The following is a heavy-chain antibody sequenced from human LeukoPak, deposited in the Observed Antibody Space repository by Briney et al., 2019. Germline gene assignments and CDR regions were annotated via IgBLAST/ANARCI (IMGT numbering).Heavy chain of an antibody. CDR2: IRYDGNIK. J-gene: IGHJ3*02. Sequence: GGSLRHSCATSGFTFSSYDMHWVRQAPGKGLEWVAFIRYDGNIKYFADSVKGRFTISRDNSKNTLFLQVNSLRAEDTAVYYCGKDPNGDYVGAFDMWGQGTMVTVSP. CDR3: GKDPNGDYVGAFDM. CDR1: GFTFSSYD. D-gene: IGHD4-17*01. V-gene: IGHV3-30*02.